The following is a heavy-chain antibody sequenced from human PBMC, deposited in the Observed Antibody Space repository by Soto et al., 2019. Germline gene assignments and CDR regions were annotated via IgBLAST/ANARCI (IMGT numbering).Heavy chain of an antibody. J-gene: IGHJ3*02. CDR3: ASTGEAPEGDESGRGDAFDI. D-gene: IGHD1-26*01. CDR2: IIPVSGTA. CDR1: GGTFSRYG. Sequence: GASVKVSCKASGGTFSRYGFIGVRQVPGQGLEWMGGIIPVSGTANYAVKFQGRVTITVDRVTSTGYMELISLRSEDTAVYFCASTGEAPEGDESGRGDAFDIWGQGTKVTVSS. V-gene: IGHV1-69*06.